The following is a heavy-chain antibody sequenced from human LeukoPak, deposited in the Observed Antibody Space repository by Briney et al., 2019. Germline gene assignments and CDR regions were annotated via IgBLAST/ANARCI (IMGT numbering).Heavy chain of an antibody. Sequence: TSETLSLTCTVSGGSISSSSYYWGWIRQPPGKGLEWIGSIYYSGSTYYNPSLKSRVTISVDTSKNQFSLKLSSVTAADTAVYYCARVPYDSSGYYGGGFDYWGQGTLVTVSS. CDR3: ARVPYDSSGYYGGGFDY. J-gene: IGHJ4*02. CDR1: GGSISSSSYY. V-gene: IGHV4-39*07. D-gene: IGHD3-22*01. CDR2: IYYSGST.